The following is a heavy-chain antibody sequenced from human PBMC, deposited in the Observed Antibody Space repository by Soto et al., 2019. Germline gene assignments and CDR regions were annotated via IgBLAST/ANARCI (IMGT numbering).Heavy chain of an antibody. CDR2: IIPIFGTA. J-gene: IGHJ4*02. CDR3: ARGVSATAIRSLLYDFDY. D-gene: IGHD2-2*02. Sequence: SVKVSCKASGGTFSSYAISWVRQAPGQGLEWMGGIIPIFGTANYAQKFQGRVTITADESTSTAYMELSSLRSEDTAVYYCARGVSATAIRSLLYDFDYWGQGTLVTVSS. CDR1: GGTFSSYA. V-gene: IGHV1-69*13.